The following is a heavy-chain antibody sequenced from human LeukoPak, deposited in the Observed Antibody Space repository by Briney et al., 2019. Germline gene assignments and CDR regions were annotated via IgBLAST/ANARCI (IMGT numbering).Heavy chain of an antibody. Sequence: ASVKVSCKASGYTFTGYYMHWVRQAPGQGLEWMGWINPNSGGTNYAQKFQGRVTMTRDTSISTAYMELSRLRSDDTAVYYCARDSDYGSGSPLDYWSQGTLVTVSS. J-gene: IGHJ4*02. CDR1: GYTFTGYY. D-gene: IGHD3-10*01. CDR2: INPNSGGT. CDR3: ARDSDYGSGSPLDY. V-gene: IGHV1-2*02.